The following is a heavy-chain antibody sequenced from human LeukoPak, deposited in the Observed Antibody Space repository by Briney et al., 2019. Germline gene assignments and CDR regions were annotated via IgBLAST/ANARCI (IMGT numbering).Heavy chain of an antibody. CDR3: ARRYSDSSPFDY. CDR2: INPSGGST. CDR1: GYTFTSYY. Sequence: ASVKVSCKASGYTFTSYYMHWVRQAPGQGFEWMGIINPSGGSTSYAQRFQGRVTMTRDTSTSTVYMELSSLGSEDTAVYYCARRYSDSSPFDYWGQGTLVTVSS. J-gene: IGHJ4*02. D-gene: IGHD6-6*01. V-gene: IGHV1-46*01.